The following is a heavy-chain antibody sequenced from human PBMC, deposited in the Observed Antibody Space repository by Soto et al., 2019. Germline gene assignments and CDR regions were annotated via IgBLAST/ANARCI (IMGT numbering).Heavy chain of an antibody. D-gene: IGHD6-13*01. Sequence: QLQLQESGPGLVKPSETLSLTCTVSGGSISSSSYYWGWIRQPPGKGLEWIGSIYYSGRTYYNPSLKSRVTISVDTSKNQFSLKLRSVTAADTAVYYCARPAAVHYYYYGMDVWGQGTTVTVSS. CDR3: ARPAAVHYYYYGMDV. V-gene: IGHV4-39*01. CDR1: GGSISSSSYY. CDR2: IYYSGRT. J-gene: IGHJ6*02.